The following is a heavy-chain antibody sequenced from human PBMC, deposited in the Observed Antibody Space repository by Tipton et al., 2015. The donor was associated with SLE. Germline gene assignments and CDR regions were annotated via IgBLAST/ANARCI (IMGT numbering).Heavy chain of an antibody. CDR1: GGSISSYY. D-gene: IGHD6-13*01. V-gene: IGHV4-59*08. J-gene: IGHJ2*01. Sequence: TLSLTCTVSGGSISSYYWSWIRQPPGKGLEWIGYIYYTGSTNYNPSLKSRVTISEDTPKNQFSLKLRSVTAADTAVYYCASGGTAGSYWYFDLWGRGTLVTVSS. CDR3: ASGGTAGSYWYFDL. CDR2: IYYTGST.